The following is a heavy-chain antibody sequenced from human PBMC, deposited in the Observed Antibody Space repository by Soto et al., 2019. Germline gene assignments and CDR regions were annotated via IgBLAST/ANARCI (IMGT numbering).Heavy chain of an antibody. J-gene: IGHJ6*02. CDR1: GATFTKYA. Sequence: QVQLEQSGAEVKMPGSSVTFSCKAYGATFTKYAFNWVRQAPGQGLEWMGGIIPLFGSTNYAERFQGRLTLNTNDSPSTVVMALSSLTADDTAIYYCARDETVMRGVITRGGGLDRWGQGTTVIVSS. CDR3: ARDETVMRGVITRGGGLDR. V-gene: IGHV1-69*19. D-gene: IGHD3-10*01. CDR2: IIPLFGST.